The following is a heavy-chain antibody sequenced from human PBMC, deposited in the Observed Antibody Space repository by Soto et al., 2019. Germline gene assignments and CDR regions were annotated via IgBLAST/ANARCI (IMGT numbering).Heavy chain of an antibody. CDR1: GGSISSGDYY. V-gene: IGHV4-30-4*01. CDR3: AIECAGYDLVHH. J-gene: IGHJ5*02. D-gene: IGHD3-3*01. Sequence: PSETLSLTCTVSGGSISSGDYYWSWIRQPPGKGLEWIGYIYYSGSTYYNPSLKSRVTISVDTSKNQFSLKLSSVTAADTAVYYCAIECAGYDLVHHWGQGPLVTVSS. CDR2: IYYSGST.